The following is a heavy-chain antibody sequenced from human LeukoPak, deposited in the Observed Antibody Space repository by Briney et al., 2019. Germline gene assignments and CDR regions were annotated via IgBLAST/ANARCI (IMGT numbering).Heavy chain of an antibody. Sequence: GGSLRLSCAASGFTFSTYGMHWVPHAPGKGLEWVAFIRYDGGNKYSADSVKGRFSISRDNSKNTRYLQINTPRAADTAVYYCGKDCYSGGYYGYWGQGTLVTVSS. CDR2: IRYDGGNK. CDR1: GFTFSTYG. J-gene: IGHJ4*02. D-gene: IGHD1-26*01. V-gene: IGHV3-30*02. CDR3: GKDCYSGGYYGY.